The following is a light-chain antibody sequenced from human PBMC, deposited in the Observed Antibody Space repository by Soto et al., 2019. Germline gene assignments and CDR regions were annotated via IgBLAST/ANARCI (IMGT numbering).Light chain of an antibody. Sequence: VLTQPPSVSGAPGQIVTISCTGSSSNIGAGSDVHWYQQSPGRVPKLLVYGNKHRPSGVPDRFSASKSGTSASLAITGLQADDEADYYCQSYDNNLRGVLFGGGTQLTVL. CDR2: GNK. J-gene: IGLJ2*01. V-gene: IGLV1-40*01. CDR1: SSNIGAGSD. CDR3: QSYDNNLRGVL.